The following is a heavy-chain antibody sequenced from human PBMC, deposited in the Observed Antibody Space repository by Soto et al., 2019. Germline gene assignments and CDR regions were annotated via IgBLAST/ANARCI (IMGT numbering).Heavy chain of an antibody. CDR1: GFTFGDYA. V-gene: IGHV3-49*05. CDR3: TRQLGGVTGDYWYFDL. CDR2: IRSKAYGGTT. D-gene: IGHD1-1*01. Sequence: KAGGSLRLSCTASGFTFGDYAMSWFRQAPGKGLEWVGFIRSKAYGGTTEYAASVKGRFTISRDDSKSIAYLQMNSLKTEDTAVYYCTRQLGGVTGDYWYFDLWGRGTLVTVSS. J-gene: IGHJ2*01.